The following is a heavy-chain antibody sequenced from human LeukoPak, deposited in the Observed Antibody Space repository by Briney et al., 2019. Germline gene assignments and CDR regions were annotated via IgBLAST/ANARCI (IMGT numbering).Heavy chain of an antibody. D-gene: IGHD5-18*01. J-gene: IGHJ6*03. Sequence: ASETLSLTCAVSGGSISSSNWWSWVRQPPGKGLEWIGEIYHSGSTNYNPSLKSRVTISVDSSKNQFSLKLSSVTAADTAVYYCARTTEGGYTYDYFYYYYMDVWGKGTTVTISS. CDR2: IYHSGST. CDR1: GGSISSSNW. CDR3: ARTTEGGYTYDYFYYYYMDV. V-gene: IGHV4-4*02.